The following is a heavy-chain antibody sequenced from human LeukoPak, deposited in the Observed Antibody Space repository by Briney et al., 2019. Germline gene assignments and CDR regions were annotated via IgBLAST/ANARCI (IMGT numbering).Heavy chain of an antibody. Sequence: GGSLRLSCAASGFTFSGYWMHWVRRAPGKGLVWVSRILGDGSSTTYADSVKGRFTISRDNAKSTLYLEMNSLRAEDAAVYYCTRGRISSSYYYFDYWGQGTLVTVSS. CDR2: ILGDGSST. D-gene: IGHD6-13*01. V-gene: IGHV3-74*01. CDR3: TRGRISSSYYYFDY. CDR1: GFTFSGYW. J-gene: IGHJ4*02.